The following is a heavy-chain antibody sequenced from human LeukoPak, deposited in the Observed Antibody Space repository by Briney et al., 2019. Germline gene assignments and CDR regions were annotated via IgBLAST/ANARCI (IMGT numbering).Heavy chain of an antibody. V-gene: IGHV4-30-2*01. Sequence: SETLSLTCTVSGGSISSGGYYWSWIRQPPGKGLEWIGYIYHSGSTYYNPSLKSRVTISVDRSKNQFSLKLSSVTAADTAVYYCARDSDAEGGDYWGQGTLVTVSS. D-gene: IGHD1-14*01. CDR3: ARDSDAEGGDY. J-gene: IGHJ4*02. CDR2: IYHSGST. CDR1: GGSISSGGYY.